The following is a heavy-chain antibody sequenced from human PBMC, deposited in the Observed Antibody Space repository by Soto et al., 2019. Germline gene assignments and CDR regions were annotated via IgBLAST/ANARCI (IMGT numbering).Heavy chain of an antibody. CDR1: GYTFTSYA. CDR3: ARVREDIVVVSELPAAWRRSYYRLDG. Sequence: ASVKVSCKASGYTFTSYAMHWVRQAPGQRLEWMGWINAGNGNTKYSQKFQGRVTITRDTSASTAYMELSSLRSEDTAVYYCARVREDIVVVSELPAAWRRSYYRLDGWGKGTTVT. CDR2: INAGNGNT. J-gene: IGHJ6*04. D-gene: IGHD2-2*01. V-gene: IGHV1-3*01.